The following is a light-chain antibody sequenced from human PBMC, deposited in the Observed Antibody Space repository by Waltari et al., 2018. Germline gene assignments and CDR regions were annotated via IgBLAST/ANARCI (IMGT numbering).Light chain of an antibody. Sequence: SYVVTQPPSVSVAPGQTARVSCGGRDIGSKSVHWYQQRPGQAPELVIYDDPDRPSGIPDRFSGSNSGNTATLTISRVEVGDEADFYCQVWDDSSDHVVFGGGTKLTVL. CDR1: DIGSKS. V-gene: IGLV3-21*02. CDR2: DDP. CDR3: QVWDDSSDHVV. J-gene: IGLJ2*01.